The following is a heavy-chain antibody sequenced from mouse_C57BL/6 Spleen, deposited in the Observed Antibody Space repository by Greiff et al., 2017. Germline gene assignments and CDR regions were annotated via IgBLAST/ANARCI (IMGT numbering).Heavy chain of an antibody. Sequence: QVQLKQPGAELVRPGSSVKLSCKASGYTFTSSWMHWVKQRPIQGLEWIGNIDPSDSETHYNQKFKDKATLTVDKSSSTAYMQLSSLTSEDSAVYYCASAYYSKYFDVWGTGTTVTVSS. CDR2: IDPSDSET. J-gene: IGHJ1*03. CDR1: GYTFTSSW. D-gene: IGHD2-5*01. V-gene: IGHV1-52*01. CDR3: ASAYYSKYFDV.